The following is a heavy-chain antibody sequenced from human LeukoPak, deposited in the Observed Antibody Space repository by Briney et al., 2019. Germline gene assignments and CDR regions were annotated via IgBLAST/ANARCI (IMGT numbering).Heavy chain of an antibody. CDR1: GFTFSIYW. CDR2: IKQDGSEK. CDR3: ARGVETGVDWFDP. J-gene: IGHJ5*02. Sequence: GGSLRLSCAASGFTFSIYWMTWVRRAPGKGLEWVANIKQDGSEKYYVDSVKGRFIISRDNARNSVYLQMNSLRAEDTAVYYCARGVETGVDWFDPWGQGTLVIVSS. V-gene: IGHV3-7*01. D-gene: IGHD3-3*01.